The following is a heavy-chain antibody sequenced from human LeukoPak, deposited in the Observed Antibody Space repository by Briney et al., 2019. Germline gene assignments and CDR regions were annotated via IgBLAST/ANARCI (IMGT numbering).Heavy chain of an antibody. D-gene: IGHD6-13*01. CDR2: ISGSGGST. CDR3: AKGGYSSSWYPFDY. Sequence: GGSLRLSCAASGFTFSSYAMSWVRQAPGKGLEWVSAISGSGGSTYYADSVKGRFTISRDNSKNTLYLQMNSLRAEDTAVYHCAKGGYSSSWYPFDYWGQGTLVTVSS. CDR1: GFTFSSYA. J-gene: IGHJ4*02. V-gene: IGHV3-23*01.